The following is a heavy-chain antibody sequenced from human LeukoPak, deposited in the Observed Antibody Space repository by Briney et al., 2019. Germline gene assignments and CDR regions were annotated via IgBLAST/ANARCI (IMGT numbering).Heavy chain of an antibody. Sequence: SETLSLTCTVSGGSISSYYWSWIRQPPGKGLEWIGYIYYSGSTNYNPSLKSRVTISVDTSKNQFSLKLSSVTAADTAVYYCARSNYDFWSGYEYYFDYWGQGTLVTVSS. CDR2: IYYSGST. CDR1: GGSISSYY. CDR3: ARSNYDFWSGYEYYFDY. D-gene: IGHD3-3*01. V-gene: IGHV4-59*08. J-gene: IGHJ4*02.